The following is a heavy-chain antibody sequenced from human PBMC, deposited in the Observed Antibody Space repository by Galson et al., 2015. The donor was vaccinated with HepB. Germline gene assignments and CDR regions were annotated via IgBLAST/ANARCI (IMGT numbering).Heavy chain of an antibody. CDR1: GFTFKAYY. CDR3: ARDHIAAAGAEYYFGISV. CDR2: INPNSGGT. V-gene: IGHV1-2*02. D-gene: IGHD6-13*01. Sequence: SVKVSCKASGFTFKAYYMNWVRQAPGQGLEWMGWINPNSGGTKYAQKFQGRVTMTSDTSISTAYMELSRLRSDDTAVYYCARDHIAAAGAEYYFGISVWGQGTTVTVSS. J-gene: IGHJ6*02.